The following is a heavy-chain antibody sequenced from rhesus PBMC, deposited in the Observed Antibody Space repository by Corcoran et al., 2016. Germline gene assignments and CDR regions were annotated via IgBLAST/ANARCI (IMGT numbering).Heavy chain of an antibody. Sequence: VQLQESGPAVVKPSENRSLTCAVSGGSISSSNWWSGIRQSPGKGVEWIGGIYGSCGSTEYNPSLKSRVTISKDTSKNQFSLKLSSVTAADTAVYYCARAGYDYDISSRYGYWGQGVLVTVSS. V-gene: IGHV4-93*01. CDR1: GGSISSSNW. CDR2: IYGSCGST. D-gene: IGHD3-40*01. J-gene: IGHJ4*01. CDR3: ARAGYDYDISSRYGY.